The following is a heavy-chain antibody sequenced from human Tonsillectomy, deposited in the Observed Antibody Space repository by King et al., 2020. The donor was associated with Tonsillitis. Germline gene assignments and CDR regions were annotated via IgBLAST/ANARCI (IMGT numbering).Heavy chain of an antibody. D-gene: IGHD3-22*01. CDR3: ARERDTSGYWLSY. Sequence: VQLVESGGGLVQPGGSLRLSCAASGFIVSSNYMSWVRQAPGMGLEWVSVIYTDGRTYYADSVKGRFTISRDNSKNTLYLQMNSLRAEDTAVYYCARERDTSGYWLSYWGQGTLVTVSS. CDR1: GFIVSSNY. J-gene: IGHJ4*02. CDR2: IYTDGRT. V-gene: IGHV3-66*01.